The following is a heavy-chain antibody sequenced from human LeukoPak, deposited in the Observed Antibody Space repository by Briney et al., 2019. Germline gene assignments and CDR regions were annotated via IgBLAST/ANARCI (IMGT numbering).Heavy chain of an antibody. Sequence: SETLSLTCTVSGGSISSGGYYWSWIRQPPGKGLERIGYIYYSGSTNYNPSLKSRVTMSVDTSKNQFSLKLSSVTAADTAVYYCARDSVNIATAGTDPWGQGTLVTVSS. CDR1: GGSISSGGYY. CDR2: IYYSGST. V-gene: IGHV4-61*08. CDR3: ARDSVNIATAGTDP. J-gene: IGHJ5*02. D-gene: IGHD6-13*01.